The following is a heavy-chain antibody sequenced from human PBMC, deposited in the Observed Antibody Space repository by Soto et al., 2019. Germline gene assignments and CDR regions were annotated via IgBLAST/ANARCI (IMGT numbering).Heavy chain of an antibody. Sequence: ASVKVSCKVSGYTLTELSMHWVRQAPGKGLEWMGGFDPEDGETIYAQKFQGRVTMTEDTSTDTAYMELSSLRSEDTAVYYCATVKVAVAGQGWFDPWGQGTPVTVSS. CDR2: FDPEDGET. CDR3: ATVKVAVAGQGWFDP. J-gene: IGHJ5*02. V-gene: IGHV1-24*01. D-gene: IGHD6-19*01. CDR1: GYTLTELS.